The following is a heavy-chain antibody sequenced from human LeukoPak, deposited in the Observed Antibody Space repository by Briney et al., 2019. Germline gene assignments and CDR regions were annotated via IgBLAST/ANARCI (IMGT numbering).Heavy chain of an antibody. Sequence: SQTLSLTCTVSGDSMSSYYWSWIRQPPGKGLEWIAYIFYSGSTSYNSSLKSRVAISMNTSRNQFSLKLSSVTAADTAVYYCARGPGGGSYSDAFDIWGQGTMVTVSS. CDR1: GDSMSSYY. CDR3: ARGPGGGSYSDAFDI. J-gene: IGHJ3*02. V-gene: IGHV4-59*01. D-gene: IGHD1-26*01. CDR2: IFYSGST.